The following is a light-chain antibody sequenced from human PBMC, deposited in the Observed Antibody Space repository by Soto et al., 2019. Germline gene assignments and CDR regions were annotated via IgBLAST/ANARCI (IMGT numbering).Light chain of an antibody. J-gene: IGKJ1*01. V-gene: IGKV1-39*01. CDR2: AAS. Sequence: DIYVTQSPPSRSASVGDRITITCRASQSIGSHLNWYQHKPGKVPELLISAASSLESGVPSRFSGSGSGTDFTLTISSLQPEDFATYYCQQSYNKWTFGQGTKVEL. CDR3: QQSYNKWT. CDR1: QSIGSH.